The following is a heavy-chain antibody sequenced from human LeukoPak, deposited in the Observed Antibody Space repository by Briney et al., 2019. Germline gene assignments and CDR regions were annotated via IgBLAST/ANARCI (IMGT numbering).Heavy chain of an antibody. D-gene: IGHD3-10*01. J-gene: IGHJ4*02. V-gene: IGHV1-69*13. CDR1: GGTFSSYA. CDR3: ARHVTLYGSGSYPDY. CDR2: IIPIFGTA. Sequence: ASVKVSCKASGGTFSSYAISWVRQAPGQGLEWMGGIIPIFGTANYAQKFQGRVTITADESTSTAYMELSSLRSEDTAVYYCARHVTLYGSGSYPDYWGQGTLVTVSS.